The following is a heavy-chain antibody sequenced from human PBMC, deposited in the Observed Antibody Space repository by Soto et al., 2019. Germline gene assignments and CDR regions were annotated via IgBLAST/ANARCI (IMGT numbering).Heavy chain of an antibody. D-gene: IGHD5-12*01. Sequence: GESLKISCEGSGYNFNTYWIGWVSQMPGKGLEWMALIYPGDSDTRYSPSFEGQVTLSVDRSISTAYLQWSSLKASDTAIYYCATSTVSYVDIVSSTTRGYFDHWGQGTLVTVSS. J-gene: IGHJ4*02. CDR1: GYNFNTYW. V-gene: IGHV5-51*01. CDR2: IYPGDSDT. CDR3: ATSTVSYVDIVSSTTRGYFDH.